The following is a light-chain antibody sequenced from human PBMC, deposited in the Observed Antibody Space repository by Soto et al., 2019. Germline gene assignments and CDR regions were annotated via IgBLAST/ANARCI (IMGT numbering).Light chain of an antibody. Sequence: DIQVTQSPSFLSASVGDTVTITCRASQGMSTYLAWYQQKPGKVPKLLIRSASTMRSGVPPRFSGGGSGTDFTLTISTLQPDGSGIYYCQQLNGYQLAFGGGTNVEIK. CDR1: QGMSTY. V-gene: IGKV1-9*01. CDR2: SAS. J-gene: IGKJ4*01. CDR3: QQLNGYQLA.